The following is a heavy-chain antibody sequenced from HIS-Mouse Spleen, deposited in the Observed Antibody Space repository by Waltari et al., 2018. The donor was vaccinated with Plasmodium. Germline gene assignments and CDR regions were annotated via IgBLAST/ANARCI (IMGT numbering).Heavy chain of an antibody. D-gene: IGHD7-27*01. CDR1: GFTFSSYW. CDR3: AREFGTGNWYFDL. J-gene: IGHJ2*01. V-gene: IGHV3-7*01. Sequence: SCAASGFTFSSYWMSWVRQAPGKGLAWVANIKQGGSEKYYGDSVKGRFTISRDNAKNSLYLQMNSLRAEDTAVYYCAREFGTGNWYFDLWGRGTLVTVSS. CDR2: IKQGGSEK.